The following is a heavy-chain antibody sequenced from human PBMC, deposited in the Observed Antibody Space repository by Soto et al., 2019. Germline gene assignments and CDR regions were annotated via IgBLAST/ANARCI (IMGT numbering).Heavy chain of an antibody. D-gene: IGHD3-22*01. CDR1: GFTFSSYA. CDR2: LSGSGGST. V-gene: IGHV3-23*01. Sequence: GGSLRLSCAASGFTFSSYAMSWVRQAPGKGLERVSALSGSGGSTYYADSVKGRFTISRDNSKNTLYLQMNSLRAADTAVYYGAKDGHYYDSSLFAPWGQGTLVTVAS. CDR3: AKDGHYYDSSLFAP. J-gene: IGHJ5*02.